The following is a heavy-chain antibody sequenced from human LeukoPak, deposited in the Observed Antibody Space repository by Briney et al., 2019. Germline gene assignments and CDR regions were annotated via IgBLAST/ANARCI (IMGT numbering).Heavy chain of an antibody. J-gene: IGHJ4*02. CDR1: GFTFSSYA. V-gene: IGHV3-23*01. D-gene: IGHD2-21*02. Sequence: GASLRLSCAASGFTFSSYAMSWVRQAPGKGLEWVSANSGSGGSTYYADSVKGRFTISRDNSKNTLYLQMNSLRAEDTAVYYCAKGLAYCGGDCYSLDYWGQGTLVTVSS. CDR2: NSGSGGST. CDR3: AKGLAYCGGDCYSLDY.